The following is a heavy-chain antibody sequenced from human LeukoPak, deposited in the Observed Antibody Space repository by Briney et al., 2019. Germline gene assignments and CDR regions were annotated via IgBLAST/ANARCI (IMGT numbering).Heavy chain of an antibody. CDR1: GGTFSSYA. Sequence: SVKVSCKASGGTFSSYAISWVRQAPGQGLEWMGGIIPIFGTAYYAQKFQGRVTITTDESTSTAYMELSSLRSEDTAVYYCARGTIKANYYYYYMDVWGKGTTVTVSS. V-gene: IGHV1-69*05. D-gene: IGHD1-1*01. CDR2: IIPIFGTA. J-gene: IGHJ6*03. CDR3: ARGTIKANYYYYYMDV.